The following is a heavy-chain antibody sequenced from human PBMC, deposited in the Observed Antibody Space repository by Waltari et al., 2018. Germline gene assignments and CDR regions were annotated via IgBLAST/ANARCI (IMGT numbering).Heavy chain of an antibody. J-gene: IGHJ4*02. CDR1: GYTFTDYY. CDR3: ARGGRDDSSGYYWGPFDY. V-gene: IGHV1-69-2*01. CDR2: VDPEDGET. D-gene: IGHD3-22*01. Sequence: EVQLVQSGAEVKKPGATVKISCKVSGYTFTDYYMHWVQQAPGKGLEWMGLVDPEDGETIYAEKFQGRVTITADTSTDTAYMELNSLRAEDTAVYYCARGGRDDSSGYYWGPFDYWGQGTLVTVSS.